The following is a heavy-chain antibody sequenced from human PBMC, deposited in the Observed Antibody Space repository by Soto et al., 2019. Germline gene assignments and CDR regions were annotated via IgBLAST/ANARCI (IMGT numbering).Heavy chain of an antibody. Sequence: QITLKESGPTLVKPTQTLTLTCTFSGFSLSISGVGVGWIRQPPGKALEWLALIYWDDDKRYSPSLKSRLTITKDTSKNQVVLTMTNMDPVDTATYYCAHSGAMTRRHDFDYWGQGTLVTVSS. D-gene: IGHD4-17*01. CDR1: GFSLSISGVG. V-gene: IGHV2-5*02. CDR2: IYWDDDK. J-gene: IGHJ4*02. CDR3: AHSGAMTRRHDFDY.